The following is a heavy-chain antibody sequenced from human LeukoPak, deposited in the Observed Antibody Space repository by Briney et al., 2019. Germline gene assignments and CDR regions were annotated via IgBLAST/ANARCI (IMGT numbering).Heavy chain of an antibody. J-gene: IGHJ4*02. CDR3: ARGRSGGWIDY. D-gene: IGHD6-19*01. V-gene: IGHV4-61*01. CDR1: GGSVSSGSYY. Sequence: PSETLSLTCTVSGGSVSSGSYYWSWIRQPPGKGLEWIGYIYYSGSTNYNPSLKSRVTISVDTSKNQFSLKLSSVTAADTAVYYCARGRSGGWIDYWGQGTLVTVSS. CDR2: IYYSGST.